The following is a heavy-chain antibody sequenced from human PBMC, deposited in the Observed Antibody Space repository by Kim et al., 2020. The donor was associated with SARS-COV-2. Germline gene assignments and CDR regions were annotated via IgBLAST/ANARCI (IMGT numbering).Heavy chain of an antibody. Sequence: GGSLRLSCAASGFTFSSYAMSWVRQAPGKGLEWVSAISGSGGSTYYADSVKGRFTISRDNSKNTLYLQMNSLRAEDTAVYYCAIHRGAWRLGRGFDAFDIWGQGTMVTVSS. V-gene: IGHV3-23*01. D-gene: IGHD2-21*02. CDR1: GFTFSSYA. CDR3: AIHRGAWRLGRGFDAFDI. J-gene: IGHJ3*02. CDR2: ISGSGGST.